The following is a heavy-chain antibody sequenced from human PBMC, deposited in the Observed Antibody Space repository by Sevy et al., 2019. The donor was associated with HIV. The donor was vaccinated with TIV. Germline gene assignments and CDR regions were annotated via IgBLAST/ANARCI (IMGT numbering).Heavy chain of an antibody. CDR3: ARHNWGSIDY. J-gene: IGHJ4*02. Sequence: AETLSLTCTVSGGSLDVFGWTWVRQPPGKGLEWIGYAYYNGGTNYNPSLKSRLTIPVGTSARQFSLHLNSVTAADTALYYCARHNWGSIDYWGQGILVSVSS. CDR2: AYYNGGT. CDR1: GGSLDVFG. D-gene: IGHD7-27*01. V-gene: IGHV4-59*08.